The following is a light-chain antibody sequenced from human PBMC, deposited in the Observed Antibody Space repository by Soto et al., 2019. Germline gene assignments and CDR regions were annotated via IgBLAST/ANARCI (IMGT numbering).Light chain of an antibody. CDR3: QPRGNWPLT. J-gene: IGKJ4*01. CDR1: QSVSSY. V-gene: IGKV3-11*01. CDR2: DAS. Sequence: EIALTQSPATLCLSPGERATLSCMASQSVSSYLAWYQQKPGQAPRLLIYDASNRATGIPARFSGSGSGTDFTLTISSLKPEDFAVYYCQPRGNWPLTFGGGTKVDIK.